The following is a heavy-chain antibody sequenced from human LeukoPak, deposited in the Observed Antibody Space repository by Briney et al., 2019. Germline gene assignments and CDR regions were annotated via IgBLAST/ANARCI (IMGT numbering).Heavy chain of an antibody. CDR3: ASVNSGSSSFGY. Sequence: PSETLSLTCTVSGGSISSYYWSWIRQPPGKGLGWIGYIYYSGGTNYNPSLKSRVTISVDTSKNQFSLKLSSVTAADTAVYYCASVNSGSSSFGYWGQGTLVTVSS. CDR1: GGSISSYY. D-gene: IGHD1-26*01. J-gene: IGHJ4*02. V-gene: IGHV4-59*08. CDR2: IYYSGGT.